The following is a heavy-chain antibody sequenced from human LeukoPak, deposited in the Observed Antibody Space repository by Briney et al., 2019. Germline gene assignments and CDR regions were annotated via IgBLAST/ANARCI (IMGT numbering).Heavy chain of an antibody. J-gene: IGHJ4*02. CDR3: ARPSIAARRTPDY. Sequence: PSETLSLTCTVSGGSISSYYWSWIRQPPGKGLEWIGYIYYSGSTNYNPSLKSRVTISVDTSKNQFSLKLSSVTAADTAVYYCARPSIAARRTPDYRGQGTLVTVSS. CDR1: GGSISSYY. V-gene: IGHV4-59*08. D-gene: IGHD6-6*01. CDR2: IYYSGST.